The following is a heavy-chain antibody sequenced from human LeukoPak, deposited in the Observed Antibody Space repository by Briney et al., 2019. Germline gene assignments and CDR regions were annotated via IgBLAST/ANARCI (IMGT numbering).Heavy chain of an antibody. Sequence: PGGSPRLSCAASGFTFDDYGMSWVRHAPGKGLEWVSSISSSSSYIYYADSVKGRFTISRDNAKNSLYLQMNSLRAEDTAVYYCARDPSGSRLGNSHSFDYWGQGTLVTVSS. CDR3: ARDPSGSRLGNSHSFDY. D-gene: IGHD1-26*01. V-gene: IGHV3-21*01. CDR1: GFTFDDYG. J-gene: IGHJ4*02. CDR2: ISSSSSYI.